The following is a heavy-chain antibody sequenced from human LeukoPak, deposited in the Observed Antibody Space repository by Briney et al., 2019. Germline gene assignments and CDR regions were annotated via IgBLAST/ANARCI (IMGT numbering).Heavy chain of an antibody. CDR2: IYPGDSDT. Sequence: GESLKISCKGSGYSFTSYWIGWVRQMPGKGLEWMGIIYPGDSDTRYSPSFQGPVTISTDKSIRTAYLQWSSLKASDTAMYYCARTPSPVVIAVAGYYFDYWGQGTLVTVSS. J-gene: IGHJ4*02. V-gene: IGHV5-51*01. D-gene: IGHD6-19*01. CDR3: ARTPSPVVIAVAGYYFDY. CDR1: GYSFTSYW.